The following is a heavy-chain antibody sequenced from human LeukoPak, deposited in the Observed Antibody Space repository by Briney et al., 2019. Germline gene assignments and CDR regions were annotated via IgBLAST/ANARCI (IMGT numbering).Heavy chain of an antibody. D-gene: IGHD6-19*01. V-gene: IGHV4-4*07. CDR2: IYTSGST. J-gene: IGHJ4*02. CDR1: GGSISSYY. Sequence: PSETLSLTCTASGGSISSYYWSWIRQPAGKGLEWIGRIYTSGSTNYNPSLKSRVTMSVDTSKNQFPLKLSSVTAADTAVYYCARGSADSSGWYYFDYWGQGTLVTVSS. CDR3: ARGSADSSGWYYFDY.